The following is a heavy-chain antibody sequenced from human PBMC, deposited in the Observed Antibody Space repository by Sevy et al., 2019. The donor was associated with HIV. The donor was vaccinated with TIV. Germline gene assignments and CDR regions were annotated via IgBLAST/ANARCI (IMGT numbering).Heavy chain of an antibody. D-gene: IGHD3-3*01. Sequence: SETLSLTCTVAGGSISIANHYWSWIRQHPGKGLEWIGYIYYSGSTYYNPSLKSRVTISVDTSKNQFSLKLSSVTAADTVVYYCARVVTIFGRSMDVWGQGTTVTVSS. J-gene: IGHJ6*02. CDR3: ARVVTIFGRSMDV. CDR2: IYYSGST. CDR1: GGSISIANHY. V-gene: IGHV4-31*03.